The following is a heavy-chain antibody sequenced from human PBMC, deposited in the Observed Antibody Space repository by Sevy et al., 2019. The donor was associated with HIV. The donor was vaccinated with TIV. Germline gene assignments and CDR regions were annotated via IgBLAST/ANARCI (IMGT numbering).Heavy chain of an antibody. CDR2: ISSIGTTI. J-gene: IGHJ4*02. CDR3: ARGGGGGADY. D-gene: IGHD3-16*01. V-gene: IGHV3-48*03. Sequence: GGSLRLSCAASGITFSTYEMNWVRQAPGKGLEWVSYISSIGTTIYYADSVKGRFTISRDNAKNSLYLQMNSLRAEDRAVYYCARGGGGGADYWGQGTLVTVSS. CDR1: GITFSTYE.